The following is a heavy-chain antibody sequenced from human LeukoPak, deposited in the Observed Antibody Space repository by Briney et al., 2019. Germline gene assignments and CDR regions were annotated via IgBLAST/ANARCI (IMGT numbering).Heavy chain of an antibody. CDR3: ANSQGYGDYVDAFDI. J-gene: IGHJ3*02. V-gene: IGHV3-30*02. Sequence: GGSLRLSCAASGFTFSSYGMHWVRQAPGKGLEWVAFIRYDGSNKYYADSVKGRFTISRDNSKNTLYLQMNSLGAEDTAVYYCANSQGYGDYVDAFDIWGQGTMVTVSS. CDR2: IRYDGSNK. D-gene: IGHD4-17*01. CDR1: GFTFSSYG.